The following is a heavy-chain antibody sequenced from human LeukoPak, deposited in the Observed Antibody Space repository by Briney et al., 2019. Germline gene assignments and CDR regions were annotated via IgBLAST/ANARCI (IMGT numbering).Heavy chain of an antibody. Sequence: SETLSLTCTVSGYSVSSGYYWGWIRQPPGKGLEWIGNIFHDGSTYYNPSLKSRVTISVDRSKNQFSLKLSSVTAADTAVYYCATDYGGDWYFDLWGRGTLVTVSS. CDR3: ATDYGGDWYFDL. CDR2: IFHDGST. D-gene: IGHD4-23*01. J-gene: IGHJ2*01. CDR1: GYSVSSGYY. V-gene: IGHV4-38-2*02.